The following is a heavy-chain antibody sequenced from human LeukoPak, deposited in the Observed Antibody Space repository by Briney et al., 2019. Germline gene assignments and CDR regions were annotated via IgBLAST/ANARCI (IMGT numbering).Heavy chain of an antibody. CDR3: ARVNYDGAAATFDY. D-gene: IGHD1-7*01. CDR2: INPNSGGT. Sequence: ASVKVSCKASGYTFTSYAMNWVRQAPGQGLEWMGWINPNSGGTNYAQKFQGRVTMTRDTSISTAYMELSRLRSDDTAVYYCARVNYDGAAATFDYWGQGTLVTVSS. V-gene: IGHV1-2*02. J-gene: IGHJ4*02. CDR1: GYTFTSYA.